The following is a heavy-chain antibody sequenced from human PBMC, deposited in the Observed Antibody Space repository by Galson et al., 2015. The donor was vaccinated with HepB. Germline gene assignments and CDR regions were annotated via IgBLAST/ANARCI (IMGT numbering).Heavy chain of an antibody. CDR3: ARESGSYSLDY. D-gene: IGHD1-26*01. CDR1: GFTVSSNY. J-gene: IGHJ4*02. CDR2: IYSGGST. Sequence: SLRLSCAASGFTVSSNYMSWVRQAPGKGLEWVSVIYSGGSTYYADSVKGRFTISRDNSKDTLYLKMNSLRAEDTAVYYCARESGSYSLDYWGQGTLVTVSS. V-gene: IGHV3-53*01.